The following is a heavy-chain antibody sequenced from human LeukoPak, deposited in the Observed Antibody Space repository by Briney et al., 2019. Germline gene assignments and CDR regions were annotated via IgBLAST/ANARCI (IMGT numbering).Heavy chain of an antibody. D-gene: IGHD1-26*01. CDR2: ISSSGTTI. V-gene: IGHV3-48*04. CDR1: GFTFSSYW. J-gene: IGHJ2*01. CDR3: ARQLWERWYFDL. Sequence: GGSLRLSCAASGFTFSSYWMHWVRQAPGKGLEWVSYISSSGTTIYYADSVKGRFTISRDNAKNSLCLQMNSLRAEDTAVYYCARQLWERWYFDLWGRGTLVTVSS.